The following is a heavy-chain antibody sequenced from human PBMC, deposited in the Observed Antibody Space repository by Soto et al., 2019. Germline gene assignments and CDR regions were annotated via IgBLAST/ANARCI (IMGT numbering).Heavy chain of an antibody. CDR3: ARDSNYGSGSRYYYYYMDV. V-gene: IGHV1-2*04. D-gene: IGHD3-10*01. J-gene: IGHJ6*03. CDR2: INPNSGGT. Sequence: ASVQVSCKASGYTFTGYYMHWVRQAPGQGLEWMGWINPNSGGTNYAQKFQGWVTMTRDTSISTAYMELSRLRSDDTAVYYCARDSNYGSGSRYYYYYMDVWGKGTTVTVSS. CDR1: GYTFTGYY.